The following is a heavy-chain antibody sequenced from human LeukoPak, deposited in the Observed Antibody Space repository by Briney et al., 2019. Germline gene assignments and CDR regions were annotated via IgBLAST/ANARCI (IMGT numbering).Heavy chain of an antibody. CDR1: GFTFCSYA. CDR3: ARDPSHSGWYSKYFQH. Sequence: QPGRSLRLSCAASGFTFCSYAMLWVRQAPGKGLEWVAVISYDGSNKYYADSVKGRFTISRGNSKNTLYLQMNSLRAEDTAVYYCARDPSHSGWYSKYFQHWGQGTLVTVSS. J-gene: IGHJ1*01. D-gene: IGHD6-19*01. CDR2: ISYDGSNK. V-gene: IGHV3-30-3*01.